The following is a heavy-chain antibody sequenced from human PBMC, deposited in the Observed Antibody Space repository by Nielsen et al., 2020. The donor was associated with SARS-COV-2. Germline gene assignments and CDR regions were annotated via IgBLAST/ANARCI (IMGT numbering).Heavy chain of an antibody. Sequence: GGSLRLSCAASGFTFSNAWMSWVRQAPGKGLEWVGRIKSKTDGGTTDYAAPVKGRFTISRDDSKNTLYLQMNSLKTEDTAVYYCTTGKRGLLWFGEVDLDYWGQGTLVTVSS. CDR1: GFTFSNAW. V-gene: IGHV3-15*01. J-gene: IGHJ4*02. CDR2: IKSKTDGGTT. CDR3: TTGKRGLLWFGEVDLDY. D-gene: IGHD3-10*01.